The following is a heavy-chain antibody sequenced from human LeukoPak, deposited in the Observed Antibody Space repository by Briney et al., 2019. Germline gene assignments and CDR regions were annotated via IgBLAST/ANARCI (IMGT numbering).Heavy chain of an antibody. CDR1: GFTISSYA. V-gene: IGHV3-23*01. CDR3: VKDDGWVQYAN. J-gene: IGHJ4*02. D-gene: IGHD5-24*01. Sequence: GGSLRLSCAASGFTISSYAMSWVRQAPGKGLEWVSGISDSGGNTYYADSVKGRFTISRDNSTNTLYLQMNSLSAEDAAVYYCVKDDGWVQYANWGQGTLVTVSS. CDR2: ISDSGGNT.